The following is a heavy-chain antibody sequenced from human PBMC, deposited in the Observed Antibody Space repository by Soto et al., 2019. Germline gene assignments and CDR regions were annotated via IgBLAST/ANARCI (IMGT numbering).Heavy chain of an antibody. CDR3: ARSKDIVVVPAAMVAPNWFDP. CDR2: INPSGGST. Sequence: ASVTVSCTASGYTFTSYYMHSVRQAPGQGLEWMGIINPSGGSTSYAQKFQGRVTMTRDTSTSTVYMELSSLRSEDTAVYYCARSKDIVVVPAAMVAPNWFDPWGQGTLVTVSS. J-gene: IGHJ5*02. V-gene: IGHV1-46*03. D-gene: IGHD2-2*01. CDR1: GYTFTSYY.